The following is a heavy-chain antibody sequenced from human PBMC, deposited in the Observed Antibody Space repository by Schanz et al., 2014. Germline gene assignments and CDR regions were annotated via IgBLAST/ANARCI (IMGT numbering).Heavy chain of an antibody. CDR2: ISGSGGST. CDR1: GFTFRNYA. J-gene: IGHJ2*01. V-gene: IGHV3-23*01. D-gene: IGHD3-9*01. CDR3: ARSTYYDILTGQTHTRVDVRYFDL. Sequence: VQLLESGGGLVQPGGSLNLSCSASGFTFRNYALSWVRQAPGKGLAWVSAISGSGGSTYYADSVRGRFTISRDNAKNSLFLQMHSLRADDTAVYYCARSTYYDILTGQTHTRVDVRYFDLWGRGTLVTVSS.